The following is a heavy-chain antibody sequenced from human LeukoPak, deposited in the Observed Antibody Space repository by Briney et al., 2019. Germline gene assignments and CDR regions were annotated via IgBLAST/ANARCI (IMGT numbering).Heavy chain of an antibody. V-gene: IGHV3-30*03. CDR2: ISYDGSNK. D-gene: IGHD5-24*01. Sequence: GGSLRLSCAASGFTFSSYGMHWVRQAPGKGLEWVAVISYDGSNKYYADSVKGRFTISRDNSKNTLYLQMNSLRAEDTAVYYCARDLDRGPMANFDYWGQGTLVTVSS. CDR3: ARDLDRGPMANFDY. J-gene: IGHJ4*02. CDR1: GFTFSSYG.